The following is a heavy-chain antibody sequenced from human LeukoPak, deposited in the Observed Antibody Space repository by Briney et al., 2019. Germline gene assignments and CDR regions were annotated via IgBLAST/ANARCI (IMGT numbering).Heavy chain of an antibody. CDR1: GFTFSSYG. J-gene: IGHJ4*02. CDR2: ISYDGSNK. D-gene: IGHD2-15*01. V-gene: IGHV3-30*18. Sequence: PGRSLRLSCAASGFTFSSYGMHWVRQAPGKGLEWVAVISYDGSNKYYADSVKGRFTISRDNSKNTLYLQMNSLRAEDTAVYYCAKNLGYCSGGSCLFDYWGQGTLVTVSS. CDR3: AKNLGYCSGGSCLFDY.